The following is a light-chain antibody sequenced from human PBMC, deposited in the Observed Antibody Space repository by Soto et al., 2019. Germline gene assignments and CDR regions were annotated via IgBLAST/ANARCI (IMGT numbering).Light chain of an antibody. CDR1: VSDVGGYEY. Sequence: QSVLSQPASVSGSPGQSLTISCTVDVSDVGGYEYVSWYQQHPDKAPKLIIYGVYNRPSGVSVRFSGSKSGNTASLTISGLQAEDEAAYYCSSYTSSTTLGVFGTGTKVTVL. J-gene: IGLJ1*01. V-gene: IGLV2-14*01. CDR3: SSYTSSTTLGV. CDR2: GVY.